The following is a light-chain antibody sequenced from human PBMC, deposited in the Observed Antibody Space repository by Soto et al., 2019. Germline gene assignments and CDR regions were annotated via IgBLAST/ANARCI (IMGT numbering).Light chain of an antibody. V-gene: IGKV1-39*01. Sequence: DIQMTQSPYSLSASVGDRVTITCRASQSISSFLNWYQQKPGKAPKLLIYAASSLQSGVPSRFSGSGSGTDFTLTISSLQPEDFATYYCQQSSSTTWTFGHGTKVEIK. J-gene: IGKJ1*01. CDR1: QSISSF. CDR2: AAS. CDR3: QQSSSTTWT.